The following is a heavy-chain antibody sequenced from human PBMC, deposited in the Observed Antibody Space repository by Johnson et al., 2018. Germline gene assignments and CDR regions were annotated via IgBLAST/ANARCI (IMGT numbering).Heavy chain of an antibody. D-gene: IGHD1-1*01. CDR1: GFTFGDYA. CDR3: ARGLEYYYYYMDV. CDR2: IRSKPYGGTT. Sequence: VQLVESGGGLVKPGRSLRLSCTASGFTFGDYAMSWFRQAPGKGLEWVGFIRSKPYGGTTEYAASVRGRFTISRDNAKNSLYLQMNSLRAEDTAVYYCARGLEYYYYYMDVWGKGTTVTVSS. J-gene: IGHJ6*03. V-gene: IGHV3-49*05.